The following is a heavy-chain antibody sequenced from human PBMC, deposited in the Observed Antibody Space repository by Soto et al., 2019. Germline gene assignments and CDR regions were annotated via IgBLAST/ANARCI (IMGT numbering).Heavy chain of an antibody. CDR1: GFTFSTYA. CDR3: ASQSYCGGDCYPDAFDI. V-gene: IGHV3-23*05. CDR2: IYTSGDP. J-gene: IGHJ3*02. D-gene: IGHD2-21*02. Sequence: EVQLLESGGGLVQPGGSLRLSCAASGFTFSTYAMSWVRQAPGKGLEWVSGIYTSGDPKYADSVQGRFTISADKSISTAYLQWSSLKASDTAMYYCASQSYCGGDCYPDAFDIWGQGTMVTVSS.